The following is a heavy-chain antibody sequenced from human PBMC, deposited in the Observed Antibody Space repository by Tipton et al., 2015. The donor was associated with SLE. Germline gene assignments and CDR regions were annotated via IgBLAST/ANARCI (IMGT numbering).Heavy chain of an antibody. CDR1: GGSFSGYY. J-gene: IGHJ4*02. CDR3: ARHDFRAVTPDS. D-gene: IGHD3-3*01. Sequence: TLSLTCAVYGGSFSGYYWGWIRQPPGKGLEWIEIIYHTGSTYYNPSLKSRVTISLDTSKNQFSLSLTSVTAADTAVYYCARHDFRAVTPDSWGQGTLVTVSS. V-gene: IGHV4-38-2*01. CDR2: IYHTGST.